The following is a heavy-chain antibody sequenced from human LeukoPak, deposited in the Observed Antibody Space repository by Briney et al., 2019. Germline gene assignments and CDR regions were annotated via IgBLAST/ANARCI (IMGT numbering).Heavy chain of an antibody. CDR3: AKDRLTFFYYDTSGYQGDFDN. V-gene: IGHV1-18*04. D-gene: IGHD3-22*01. J-gene: IGHJ4*02. Sequence: ASVKVSCKASGYTFTGYYMHWVRQAPGQGLEWMGWISAYNGNTNYAQKLQGRVTMTTDTSTSTAYMELRSLRSDDTAVYYCAKDRLTFFYYDTSGYQGDFDNWGQGTLVTVSS. CDR2: ISAYNGNT. CDR1: GYTFTGYY.